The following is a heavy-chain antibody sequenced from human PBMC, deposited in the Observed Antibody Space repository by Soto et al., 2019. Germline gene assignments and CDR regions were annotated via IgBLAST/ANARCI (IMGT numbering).Heavy chain of an antibody. CDR1: GGTFSSYA. V-gene: IGHV1-69*01. CDR2: IIPIFGTA. CDR3: ARGGITVVVVAAPFDY. D-gene: IGHD2-15*01. Sequence: QVQLVQSGAEVKKPGSSVKVSCKASGGTFSSYAISWVRQAPGQGLEWMGGIIPIFGTANYAQKFQGRVTITADESTSTAYMELSSLRSEDTAVYYCARGGITVVVVAAPFDYWGQGTLVTVSS. J-gene: IGHJ4*02.